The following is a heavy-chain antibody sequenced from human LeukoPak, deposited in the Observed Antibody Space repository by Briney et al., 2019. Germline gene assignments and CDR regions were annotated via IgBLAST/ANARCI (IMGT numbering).Heavy chain of an antibody. V-gene: IGHV3-21*01. Sequence: GGSLRLSCAASGFTFSSYSMNWVRQAPGKGLEWVSSISSSSSYIYYADSVKGRFTISRDNAKNSLYLQMNSLRAEDTAVYYCAREASGYSYGLDAFDIWGQGTMVTVSS. CDR2: ISSSSSYI. J-gene: IGHJ3*02. D-gene: IGHD5-18*01. CDR1: GFTFSSYS. CDR3: AREASGYSYGLDAFDI.